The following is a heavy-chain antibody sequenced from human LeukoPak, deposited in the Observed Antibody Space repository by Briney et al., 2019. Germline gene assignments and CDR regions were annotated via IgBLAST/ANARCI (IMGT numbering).Heavy chain of an antibody. Sequence: ASVKVSCKASGYTFTGYYMHWVRQAPGQGLEWMGWINPSGGSTSYAQKFQGRVTMTRDTSTSTVYMELSSLRSGDTAVYYCARDQNYYGSGSYLFNRRLDAPHDAFDIWGQGTMVTVSS. V-gene: IGHV1-46*01. CDR2: INPSGGST. CDR3: ARDQNYYGSGSYLFNRRLDAPHDAFDI. D-gene: IGHD3-10*01. CDR1: GYTFTGYY. J-gene: IGHJ3*02.